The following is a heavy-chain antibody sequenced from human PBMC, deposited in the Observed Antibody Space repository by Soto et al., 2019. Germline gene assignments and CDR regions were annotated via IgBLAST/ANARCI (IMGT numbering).Heavy chain of an antibody. V-gene: IGHV4-59*01. CDR1: GGSISSYY. CDR3: ARGPAFRGGMDV. Sequence: ETLSLTCTVSGGSISSYYWSWIRQPPGKGLEWIGYIYYSGSTNYNPSLKSRVTISVDTSKNQFSLKLSSVTAADTAVYYCARGPAFRGGMDVWGQGTTVTVSS. J-gene: IGHJ6*02. CDR2: IYYSGST. D-gene: IGHD2-15*01.